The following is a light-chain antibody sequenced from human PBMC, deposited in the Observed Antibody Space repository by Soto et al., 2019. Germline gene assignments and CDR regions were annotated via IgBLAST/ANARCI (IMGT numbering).Light chain of an antibody. CDR1: TGSVTSDYY. CDR3: LLYYGGARV. J-gene: IGLJ3*02. Sequence: TVVTQEPSLTVSPGGTVTLTCASSTGSVTSDYYPNWFQQKPGQAPRAIIYSSTNKYSWTPARFSGSLLGGKAALTLSGVRPEDEAEYYCLLYYGGARVFGGGTKLTVL. CDR2: SST. V-gene: IGLV7-43*01.